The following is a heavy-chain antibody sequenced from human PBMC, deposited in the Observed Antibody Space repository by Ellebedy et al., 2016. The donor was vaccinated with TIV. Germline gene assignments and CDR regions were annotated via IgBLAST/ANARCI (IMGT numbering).Heavy chain of an antibody. D-gene: IGHD2-21*02. V-gene: IGHV3-74*01. CDR2: INGDGGFT. Sequence: PGGSLRLSCAASGFTFSSYGMTWVRQAPGKGLVWLSRINGDGGFTSHADFVKGRFTISRDNAKNTLYLQMNSLKAEDTAMYYCSTLSDTGYWGHGTLVTVSS. CDR3: STLSDTGY. CDR1: GFTFSSYG. J-gene: IGHJ4*01.